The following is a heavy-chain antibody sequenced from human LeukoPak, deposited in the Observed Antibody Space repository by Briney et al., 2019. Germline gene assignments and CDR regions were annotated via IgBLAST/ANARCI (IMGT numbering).Heavy chain of an antibody. D-gene: IGHD3-10*01. CDR2: IIPIFGTA. Sequence: LVKVSCKASGGTFSSYAISWVRQAPGQGLEWMGGIIPIFGTANYAQKFQGRVTITADESTSTAYMELSSLRSEDTAVYYCAGGLGSYGSGRGWGGAWGQGPLVTVP. CDR1: GGTFSSYA. J-gene: IGHJ5*02. CDR3: AGGLGSYGSGRGWGGA. V-gene: IGHV1-69*01.